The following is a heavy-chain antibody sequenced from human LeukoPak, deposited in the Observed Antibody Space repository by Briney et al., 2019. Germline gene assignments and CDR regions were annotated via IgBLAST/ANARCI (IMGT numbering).Heavy chain of an antibody. J-gene: IGHJ3*02. D-gene: IGHD3-3*01. V-gene: IGHV3-23*01. CDR2: ISGSGGST. CDR3: AKTSWDYDFWSGYQDAFDI. Sequence: GGSLRLSCAASGFTFSGYAMSWVRQAPGKGLEWVSAISGSGGSTYYADSVKGRFTISRDNSKNTLYLQMNSLRAEDTAVYYCAKTSWDYDFWSGYQDAFDIWGQGTMVTVSS. CDR1: GFTFSGYA.